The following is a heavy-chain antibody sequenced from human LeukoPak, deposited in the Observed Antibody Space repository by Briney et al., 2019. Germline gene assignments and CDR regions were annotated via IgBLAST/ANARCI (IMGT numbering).Heavy chain of an antibody. CDR2: IKQDGREK. D-gene: IGHD3-3*01. Sequence: PGGSLRLSCAASGFTFSSYWMSWVRQAPGKGLEWVANIKQDGREKYYVDSVKGRFTISRDNAKNSLYLQMNSLRAEDTAVYYCARDMCYDFWSGYYTGLRFDPWGQGTLVTVSS. V-gene: IGHV3-7*01. CDR1: GFTFSSYW. J-gene: IGHJ5*02. CDR3: ARDMCYDFWSGYYTGLRFDP.